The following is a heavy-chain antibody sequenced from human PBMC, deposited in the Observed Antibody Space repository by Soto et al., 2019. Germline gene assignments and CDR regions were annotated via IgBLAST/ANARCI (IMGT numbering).Heavy chain of an antibody. J-gene: IGHJ6*02. Sequence: HGESLKISCKGSGYSFTSYWIGWVRPMPGKGLEWMGIIYPGDSDTRYSPSFQGQVTISADKSISTAYLQWSSLKASDTAMYYCARRAYYDSSGPFLPYYYYYGMDVWGQGTTVTVSS. CDR1: GYSFTSYW. D-gene: IGHD3-22*01. CDR3: ARRAYYDSSGPFLPYYYYYGMDV. CDR2: IYPGDSDT. V-gene: IGHV5-51*01.